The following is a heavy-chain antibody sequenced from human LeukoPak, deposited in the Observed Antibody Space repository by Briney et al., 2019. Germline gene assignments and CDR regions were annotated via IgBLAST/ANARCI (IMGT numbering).Heavy chain of an antibody. CDR1: GGSFSGYY. Sequence: PSEILSLTCAVYGGSFSGYYWSWIRQPPGKGLEWIGEINHSGSTNYNPSLKSRVTISVDTSKNQFSLKLSSVTAADTAVYYCARDYQGGYGDKTVDYWGQGTLVTVSS. CDR2: INHSGST. CDR3: ARDYQGGYGDKTVDY. V-gene: IGHV4-34*01. D-gene: IGHD5-18*01. J-gene: IGHJ4*02.